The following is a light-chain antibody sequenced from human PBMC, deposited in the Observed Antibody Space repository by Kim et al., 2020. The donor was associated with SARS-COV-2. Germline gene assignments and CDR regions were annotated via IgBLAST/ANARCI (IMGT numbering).Light chain of an antibody. Sequence: QSVLTQPPSVSGTPGQRVTISCFGANFNIGSSSVNWYQHRPGTAPTLLIYNNNQRPSGVPDRISGSKSGPSASLAISGLQSEDEAEYYCGTWDDSLNGPVFGGGTQLTVL. J-gene: IGLJ3*02. V-gene: IGLV1-44*01. CDR2: NNN. CDR1: NFNIGSSS. CDR3: GTWDDSLNGPV.